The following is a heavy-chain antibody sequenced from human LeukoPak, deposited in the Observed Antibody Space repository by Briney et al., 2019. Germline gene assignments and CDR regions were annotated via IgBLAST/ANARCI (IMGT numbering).Heavy chain of an antibody. J-gene: IGHJ4*02. Sequence: PGGSLRLSCAASGFSFSSYSRNWVRQAPGKGLEWVSYISGDGNAKHYTDSVKGRFTISRDNAKNALYLQMNSLRAEDTAVYFCARDYVYAFDYWGQGTQVTVSS. D-gene: IGHD2/OR15-2a*01. V-gene: IGHV3-48*01. CDR3: ARDYVYAFDY. CDR1: GFSFSSYS. CDR2: ISGDGNAK.